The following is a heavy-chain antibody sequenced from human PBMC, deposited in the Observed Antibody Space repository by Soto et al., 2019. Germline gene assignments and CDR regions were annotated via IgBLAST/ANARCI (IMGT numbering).Heavy chain of an antibody. CDR3: ARVDTAMALDY. V-gene: IGHV4-39*01. CDR2: IYYSGST. J-gene: IGHJ4*02. Sequence: QLQLQESGPGLVKPSETLSLTCTVSGGSISSSSYYWGWIRQPPGKGLEWIGSIYYSGSTYYNPSLKSXDTXSXGTAKNQFSLKLSSVTAADTAVYYCARVDTAMALDYWGQGTLVTVSS. D-gene: IGHD5-18*01. CDR1: GGSISSSSYY.